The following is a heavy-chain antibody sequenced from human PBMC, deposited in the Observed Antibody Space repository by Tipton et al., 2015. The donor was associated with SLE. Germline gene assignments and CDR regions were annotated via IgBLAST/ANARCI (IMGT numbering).Heavy chain of an antibody. Sequence: TLSLTCTVSGGSISSGSYYWSWILQPAGEGLEWIGRIYTSGSTNYNPSLKSRVTISVETSKNQFSLRLSSVTAADTAGYYCARGRGYGDPEYFQHWGQGTLVTVSS. D-gene: IGHD4-17*01. J-gene: IGHJ1*01. CDR2: IYTSGST. CDR1: GGSISSGSYY. CDR3: ARGRGYGDPEYFQH. V-gene: IGHV4-61*02.